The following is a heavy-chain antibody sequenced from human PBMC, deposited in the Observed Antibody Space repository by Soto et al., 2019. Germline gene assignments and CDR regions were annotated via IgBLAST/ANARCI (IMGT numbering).Heavy chain of an antibody. V-gene: IGHV5-10-1*01. D-gene: IGHD6-19*01. CDR1: GYSFTSYW. J-gene: IGHJ4*02. CDR3: ASSGVHSSGCFDY. Sequence: PGESLKISCKGSGYSFTSYWISWVRQMPGKGLEWMGRIDPSDSYTNYSPSFQGHVTISADKSISTAYLQWSSLKASDTAMYYCASSGVHSSGCFDYWGQGTLVTVCS. CDR2: IDPSDSYT.